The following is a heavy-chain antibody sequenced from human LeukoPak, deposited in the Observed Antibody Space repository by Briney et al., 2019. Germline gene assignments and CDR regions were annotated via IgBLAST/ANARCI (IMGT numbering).Heavy chain of an antibody. D-gene: IGHD3-10*01. CDR3: ARESAAMVRGVFGSYYYYYMDV. V-gene: IGHV4-61*02. CDR1: GGSISSGSYY. CDR2: IYTSGST. J-gene: IGHJ6*03. Sequence: SETLSLTCTVSGGSISSGSYYWSWIRQPAGKGLEWIGRIYTSGSTNCNPSLKSRVTISVDTSKNQFSLKLSSVTAADTAVYYCARESAAMVRGVFGSYYYYYMDVWGKGTTVTISS.